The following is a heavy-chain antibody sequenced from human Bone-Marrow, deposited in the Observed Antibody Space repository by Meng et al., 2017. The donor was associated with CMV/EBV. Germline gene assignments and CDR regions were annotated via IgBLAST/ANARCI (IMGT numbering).Heavy chain of an antibody. CDR2: IRYDGSNK. J-gene: IGHJ6*02. V-gene: IGHV3-30*02. CDR3: AKVAYELDYYYGMDV. CDR1: GFTFSSYG. D-gene: IGHD3-3*01. Sequence: GGSLRLSCAASGFTFSSYGMHWVRQAPGKGLEWVAFIRYDGSNKYYADSVKGRFTISRDNSKNTLYLQMNSLRAEDTAVYYCAKVAYELDYYYGMDVWGQGTTVTSP.